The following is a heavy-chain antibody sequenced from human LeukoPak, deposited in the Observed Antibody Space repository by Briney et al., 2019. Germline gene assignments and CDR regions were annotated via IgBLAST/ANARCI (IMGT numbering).Heavy chain of an antibody. V-gene: IGHV3-73*01. CDR3: SGWDGSYEY. CDR2: IRTKANTYAT. J-gene: IGHJ4*02. D-gene: IGHD3-10*01. Sequence: PGGSLKLSCAASGFTFSDATIYWVRQVSGKGLYWLGHIRTKANTYATAVAASVKGRFTIARLDSKNTAYLQMNSLKSEDTAVYYCSGWDGSYEYWGQGTLVTVSS. CDR1: GFTFSDAT.